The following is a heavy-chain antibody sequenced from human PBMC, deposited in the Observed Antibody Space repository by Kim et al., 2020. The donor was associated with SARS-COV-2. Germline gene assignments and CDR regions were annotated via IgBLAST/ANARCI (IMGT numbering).Heavy chain of an antibody. D-gene: IGHD4-17*01. CDR1: GGSISSSSYY. V-gene: IGHV4-39*02. Sequence: SETLSLTCTVSGGSISSSSYYWGWIRQPPGKGLEWIGSIYYSGSTYYNPSLKSRVTISVDTSKNQFSLELSSVTAADTAVYYCSRDLMTTVSRFDYLGQG. J-gene: IGHJ4*02. CDR2: IYYSGST. CDR3: SRDLMTTVSRFDY.